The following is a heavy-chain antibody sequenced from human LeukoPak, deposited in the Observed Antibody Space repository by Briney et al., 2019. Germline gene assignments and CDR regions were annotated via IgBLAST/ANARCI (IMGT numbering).Heavy chain of an antibody. Sequence: GGSLRLSCAASGFSFSSYAMSWVRQAPVRGLEWVSAISGSGGSTYYADSVRGRFTISRDNSNNILYLQMNSLGAEDTAVYYCAKDRGYWGQGTLVTVSS. CDR2: ISGSGGST. CDR3: AKDRGY. CDR1: GFSFSSYA. J-gene: IGHJ4*02. V-gene: IGHV3-23*01.